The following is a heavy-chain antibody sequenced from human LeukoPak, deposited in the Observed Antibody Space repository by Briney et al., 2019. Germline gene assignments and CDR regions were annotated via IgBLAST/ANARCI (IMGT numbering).Heavy chain of an antibody. J-gene: IGHJ4*02. CDR1: GFTFSSYA. CDR2: ISDSGGST. D-gene: IGHD3-10*01. V-gene: IGHV3-23*01. CDR3: ANQAPYGSFDS. Sequence: GGSLRLSCATSGFTFSSYAMIWVRQAPGKGLEWVSSISDSGGSTYYADSVTGRFIISRDSSKNTVYLQMNSLRADDTAVYYCANQAPYGSFDSWGQGTLVTVSS.